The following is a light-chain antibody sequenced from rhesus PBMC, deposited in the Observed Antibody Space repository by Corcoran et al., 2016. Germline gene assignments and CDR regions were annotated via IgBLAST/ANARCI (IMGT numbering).Light chain of an antibody. CDR2: YAS. J-gene: IGKJ1*01. Sequence: EIVMTQSPATLSLSPGERATLSCRASQSVGNTLAWYQQRPGQAPRLLIYYASNRATGIPDRFSGSGCGTEVTLTIRSLDPEDVGGDYCQKYNDWPWTFGQGTKVEIK. CDR1: QSVGNT. CDR3: QKYNDWPWT. V-gene: IGKV3-42*02.